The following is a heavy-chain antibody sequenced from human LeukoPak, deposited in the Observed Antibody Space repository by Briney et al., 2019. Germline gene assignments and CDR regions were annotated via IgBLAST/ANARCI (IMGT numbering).Heavy chain of an antibody. J-gene: IGHJ4*02. Sequence: ASVKVSCKASGYTFTSYGISWVRQAPGQGLEWMGWISAYNGNTNYAQKLQGRVTMTTDTSTSTAYMELRSLRSDDTAVYYCARGQDSSGYYDPLVDYWGQGTLVTVSS. CDR1: GYTFTSYG. CDR3: ARGQDSSGYYDPLVDY. V-gene: IGHV1-18*01. D-gene: IGHD3-22*01. CDR2: ISAYNGNT.